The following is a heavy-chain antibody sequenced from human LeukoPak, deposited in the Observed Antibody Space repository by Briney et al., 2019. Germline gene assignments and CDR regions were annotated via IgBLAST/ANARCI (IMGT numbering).Heavy chain of an antibody. CDR2: MNPNSGNT. CDR3: ASSGCSGSTCQFDY. V-gene: IGHV1-8*01. J-gene: IGHJ4*02. D-gene: IGHD2-15*01. CDR1: GYTFTSYD. Sequence: ASVKVSCKASGYTFTSYDIDWVQQATGQGLEWMGWMNPNSGNTGYAQKFQGRVTMTRNTSISTAYMELSSLRSEDTAVYYCASSGCSGSTCQFDYWGQGTLVTVSS.